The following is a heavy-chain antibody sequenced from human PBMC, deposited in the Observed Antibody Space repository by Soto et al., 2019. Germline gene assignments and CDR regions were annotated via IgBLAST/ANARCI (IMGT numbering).Heavy chain of an antibody. V-gene: IGHV3-9*01. J-gene: IGHJ6*01. Sequence: SLRLSCASSVCTFDDYAMHCVRQAPGKCLEWVSGISWNSGSIGYADSVKGRFTISRDNAKNSLYLQMNSLRAEDTALYYCAKDIGRYPAWIYYYYGMEVWGQGTTVTVSP. CDR1: VCTFDDYA. CDR3: AKDIGRYPAWIYYYYGMEV. D-gene: IGHD5-12*01. CDR2: ISWNSGSI.